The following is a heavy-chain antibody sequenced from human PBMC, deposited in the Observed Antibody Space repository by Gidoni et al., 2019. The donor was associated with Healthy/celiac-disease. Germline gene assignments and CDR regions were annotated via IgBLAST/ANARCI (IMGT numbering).Heavy chain of an antibody. Sequence: EVQLVESGGGLVKPGGSLRRSCAASGFTFSNAWMSWVRQAPGKGLEWVGRIKSKTDGGTTDYAAPVKGRFTISRDDSKNTLYLQMNSLKTEDTAVYYCTTDFRGSYYMDVWGKGTTVTVSS. CDR1: GFTFSNAW. V-gene: IGHV3-15*01. CDR3: TTDFRGSYYMDV. CDR2: IKSKTDGGTT. J-gene: IGHJ6*03. D-gene: IGHD3-10*01.